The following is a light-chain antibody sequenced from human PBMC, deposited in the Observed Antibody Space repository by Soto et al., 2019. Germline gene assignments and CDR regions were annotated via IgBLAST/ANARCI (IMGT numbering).Light chain of an antibody. CDR1: SSDVGGSGL. V-gene: IGLV2-23*01. CDR2: EGF. CDR3: CSYAGRSTWDVV. J-gene: IGLJ2*01. Sequence: QSALTQPASVSGSPGQSITISCTGTSSDVGGSGLVSWYQFHPGKAPKLLIFEGFKRPSGVSNRFSGSKSGSTASLTISGLQAEDEADYYCCSYAGRSTWDVVFGGRTKVTVL.